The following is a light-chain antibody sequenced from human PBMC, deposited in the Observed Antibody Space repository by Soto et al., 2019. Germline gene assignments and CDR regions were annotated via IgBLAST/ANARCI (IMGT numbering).Light chain of an antibody. CDR2: GVT. J-gene: IGLJ3*02. CDR3: SSFRSGSVVL. V-gene: IGLV2-14*01. Sequence: QSALTQPASVSGSPGQSITISCTGTSSDVGGYNYVSWYQQHPGKAPKLVIYGVTYRPSGVSAGFSGSKFQNTASLTISGLQAEDEADYYCSSFRSGSVVLFGGGTKLTVL. CDR1: SSDVGGYNY.